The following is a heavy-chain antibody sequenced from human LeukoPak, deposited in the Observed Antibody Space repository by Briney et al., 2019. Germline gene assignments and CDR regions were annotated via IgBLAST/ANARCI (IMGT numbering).Heavy chain of an antibody. V-gene: IGHV3-53*01. D-gene: IGHD4-17*01. CDR3: ARESTTKYYYYYMDV. CDR2: IYSGGST. CDR1: GFTVSSNY. J-gene: IGHJ6*03. Sequence: GGSLRLSCAASGFTVSSNYMSWVRQAPGKGLEWVSVIYSGGSTYYADSVKGRFTISRDNSKNTLYLQMNSPRAEDTAVYYCARESTTKYYYYYMDVWGKGTTVTVSS.